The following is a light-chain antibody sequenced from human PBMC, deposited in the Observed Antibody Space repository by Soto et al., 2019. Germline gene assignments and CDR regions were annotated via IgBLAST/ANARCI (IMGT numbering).Light chain of an antibody. CDR3: QQYKSYPHT. CDR1: QSISSW. J-gene: IGKJ4*01. Sequence: DIPMTQSPSTLSASAGARVTLACRASQSISSWLAWYQQKPGKAPKLLIYKASSLESGVPSRFSGSGSGTEFTLTISSLQPDDFATYYCQQYKSYPHTFGGGTNVDI. CDR2: KAS. V-gene: IGKV1-5*03.